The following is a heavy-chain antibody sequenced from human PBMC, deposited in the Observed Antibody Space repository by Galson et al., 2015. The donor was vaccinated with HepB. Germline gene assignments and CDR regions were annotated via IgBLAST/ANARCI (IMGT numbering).Heavy chain of an antibody. CDR1: GYTFPTYW. D-gene: IGHD4-17*01. V-gene: IGHV5-51*01. J-gene: IGHJ4*02. CDR2: IYPGDSDD. CDR3: ARGAWGDGDEGFYFDY. Sequence: QSGAEVKKPGQSLKISCKGSGYTFPTYWIGWVRQMPGKGLEWMGIIYPGDSDDRYSPSFRGRITISADKSITTAYLHWSSLEASDTAVYYCARGAWGDGDEGFYFDYWGQGTLVTVSS.